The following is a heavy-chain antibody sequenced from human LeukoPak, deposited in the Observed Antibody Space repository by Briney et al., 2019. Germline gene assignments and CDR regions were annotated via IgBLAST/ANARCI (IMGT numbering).Heavy chain of an antibody. CDR3: ARGAGYSREVNFYHYMDV. D-gene: IGHD1-26*01. CDR1: GDSISGYY. Sequence: SETLSLTCTVSGDSISGYYLSWIRQPPGKGLEWIGYILDSGRTNYNPSLKSRVTMSVDTSKNQFSLNLTSVTAADTAVYYCARGAGYSREVNFYHYMDVWGKGTTVTVSS. J-gene: IGHJ6*03. V-gene: IGHV4-59*12. CDR2: ILDSGRT.